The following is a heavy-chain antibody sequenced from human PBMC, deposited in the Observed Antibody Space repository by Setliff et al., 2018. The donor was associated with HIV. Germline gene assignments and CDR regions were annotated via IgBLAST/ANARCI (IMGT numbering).Heavy chain of an antibody. CDR1: GGSFSGYY. Sequence: PSETLSLTCAVYGGSFSGYYWSWIRQPPGKGLEWIGEINHSGSTNYNAALRSRVTISADTSKNQFSLKLNSVTAADTAVYYCASRIYYYDSSRILREEGFDPWGQGTLVTVSS. CDR3: ASRIYYYDSSRILREEGFDP. J-gene: IGHJ5*02. V-gene: IGHV4-34*01. CDR2: INHSGST. D-gene: IGHD3-22*01.